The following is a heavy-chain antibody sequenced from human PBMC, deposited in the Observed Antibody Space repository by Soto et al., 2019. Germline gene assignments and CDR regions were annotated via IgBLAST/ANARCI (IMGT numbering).Heavy chain of an antibody. D-gene: IGHD4-17*01. J-gene: IGHJ4*02. CDR2: VIPNSGDT. CDR1: GYSFTDYV. CDR3: ARTTVTGTIYYFDP. V-gene: IGHV1-2*02. Sequence: QVQLVQSGAEVKKPGASVKVSCRASGYSFTDYVIQWVRQAPGQGREWMGWVIPNSGDTKYAQRFQGRVTMTRDTSINTAYMELSELTSDDTAVYYCARTTVTGTIYYFDPWGQGSLVTVSS.